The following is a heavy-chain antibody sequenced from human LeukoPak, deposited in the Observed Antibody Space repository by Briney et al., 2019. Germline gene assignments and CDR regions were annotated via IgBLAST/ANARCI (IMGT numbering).Heavy chain of an antibody. V-gene: IGHV3-7*01. CDR3: ARDRALYDRSGYYYTEDDY. CDR2: IKQDGSEK. Sequence: GGSLRLSCAASGFTFSNYWMSWVRQAPGKGLEWVAHIKQDGSEKYYVDSVKGRFTISRDNAENSLYLQMNSLRAEDTAVYYCARDRALYDRSGYYYTEDDYWGQGTLVTVS. D-gene: IGHD3-22*01. CDR1: GFTFSNYW. J-gene: IGHJ4*02.